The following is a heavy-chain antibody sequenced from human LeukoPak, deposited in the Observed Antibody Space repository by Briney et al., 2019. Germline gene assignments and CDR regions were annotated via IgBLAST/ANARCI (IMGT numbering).Heavy chain of an antibody. CDR3: ARGGVYCSSTSCSNNWFDP. CDR2: INPNSGGT. V-gene: IGHV1-2*02. CDR1: GYTFTGYY. D-gene: IGHD2-2*01. Sequence: ASVKVSCKASGYTFTGYYMHWVRQAPGQGLEWMGWINPNSGGTNYAQKFQGRVTMTRDKSISTAYMELSRLRSDDTAVYYCARGGVYCSSTSCSNNWFDPWGQGTLVTVSS. J-gene: IGHJ5*02.